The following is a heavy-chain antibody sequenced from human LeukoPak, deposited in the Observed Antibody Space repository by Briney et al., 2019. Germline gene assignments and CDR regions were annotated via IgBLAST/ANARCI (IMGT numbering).Heavy chain of an antibody. D-gene: IGHD4-17*01. Sequence: SETLSLTCTVSGGSISSYYWSWIRQPPGKGLEWIGYIYYSGSTNYNPSLKSRVTISVDTSKNQFSLKLSSVTAADTAVYYCALSHDYGDYPTYYYYGMDVWGQGTTVTVSS. J-gene: IGHJ6*02. CDR3: ALSHDYGDYPTYYYYGMDV. V-gene: IGHV4-59*08. CDR1: GGSISSYY. CDR2: IYYSGST.